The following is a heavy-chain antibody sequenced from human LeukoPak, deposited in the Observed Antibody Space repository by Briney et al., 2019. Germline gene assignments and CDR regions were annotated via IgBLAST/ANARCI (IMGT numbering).Heavy chain of an antibody. CDR1: GGSISSYY. Sequence: SETLSLTCTVSGGSISSYYWSWIRQPAGKGLEWIGRIYTSGSTNYNPSLKSRVTMSVDTSKNQFSLKLSSVTAADTAVYYCARGIQEYSSNPTNYYYYGMDVWGQGTTVTVSS. J-gene: IGHJ6*02. D-gene: IGHD6-6*01. CDR3: ARGIQEYSSNPTNYYYYGMDV. CDR2: IYTSGST. V-gene: IGHV4-4*07.